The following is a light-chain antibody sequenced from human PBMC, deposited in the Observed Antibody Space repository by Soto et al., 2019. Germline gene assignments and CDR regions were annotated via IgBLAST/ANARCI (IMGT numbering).Light chain of an antibody. CDR2: GAS. CDR1: QRISSTF. J-gene: IGKJ1*01. V-gene: IGKV3-20*01. Sequence: EIVLTQSPGTLSLSPGERASLSCRASQRISSTFLAWYQQKPGQAPRLLIYGASSRATGITDRFSGRGSGTDFTLTISRLEAEDFAVYYCQQCGGSPTFGQGTKVEVK. CDR3: QQCGGSPT.